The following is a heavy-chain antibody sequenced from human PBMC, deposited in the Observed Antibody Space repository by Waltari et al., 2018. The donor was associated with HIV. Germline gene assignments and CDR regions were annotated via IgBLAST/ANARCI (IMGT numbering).Heavy chain of an antibody. Sequence: VHLVQSGAEVKKPGDSVKVSCKASGYPFEGYGISWVRQAPGQGLEWMGWINCYNGDTNFAQNFQGRVTMTTDKSTATAYMDLRSLRSDDTAVYYCARDRSNSDYWGQGTLVTVSS. D-gene: IGHD1-26*01. CDR1: GYPFEGYG. V-gene: IGHV1-18*01. CDR2: INCYNGDT. CDR3: ARDRSNSDY. J-gene: IGHJ4*02.